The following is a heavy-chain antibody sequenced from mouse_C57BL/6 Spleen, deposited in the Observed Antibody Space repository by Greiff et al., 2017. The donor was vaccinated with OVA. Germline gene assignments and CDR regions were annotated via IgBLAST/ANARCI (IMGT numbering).Heavy chain of an antibody. CDR3: ARRLRSHWYFDV. CDR1: GYTFTSYD. CDR2: IYPRDGRT. D-gene: IGHD1-1*01. J-gene: IGHJ1*03. Sequence: VQQTESKTEMVKPEDAVKLSCKASGYTFTSYDIHFLKQMPGQGLSFIGLIYPRDGRTKYNEKFKGKATLTVDTSSSTAYMELHSLTSEDSAVYFCARRLRSHWYFDVWGTGTTVTVSS. V-gene: IGHV1-85*01.